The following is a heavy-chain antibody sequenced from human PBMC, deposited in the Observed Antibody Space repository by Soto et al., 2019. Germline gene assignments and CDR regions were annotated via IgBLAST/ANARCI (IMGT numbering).Heavy chain of an antibody. V-gene: IGHV3-23*01. CDR3: AKDPKRESGSYLFDY. CDR1: GFTFSSYA. CDR2: ISGSGGST. D-gene: IGHD1-26*01. J-gene: IGHJ4*02. Sequence: GGSLRLSCAASGFTFSSYAMSWVRQAPGKGLEWVSAISGSGGSTYYADSVKGRFTISRDNSKNTLYLQMNSLRAEDTAVYYCAKDPKRESGSYLFDYWGQGTLVTSPQ.